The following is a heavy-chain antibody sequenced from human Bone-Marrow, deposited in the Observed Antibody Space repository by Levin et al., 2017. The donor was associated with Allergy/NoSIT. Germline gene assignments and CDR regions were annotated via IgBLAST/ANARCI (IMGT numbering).Heavy chain of an antibody. V-gene: IGHV4-34*01. CDR1: GGSFSGYY. J-gene: IGHJ6*03. CDR2: INHSGST. CDR3: ARGRVLGGSCRSDYMDV. Sequence: PSETLSLTCAVYGGSFSGYYWSWIRQPPGKGLEWIGEINHSGSTNYNPSLKSRVTISVDTSKNQFSLKLSSVTAADTAVYYCARGRVLGGSCRSDYMDVWGKGTTVTVSS. D-gene: IGHD2-15*01.